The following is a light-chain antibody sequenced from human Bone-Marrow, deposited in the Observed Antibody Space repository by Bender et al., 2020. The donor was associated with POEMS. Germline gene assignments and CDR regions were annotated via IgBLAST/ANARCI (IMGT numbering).Light chain of an antibody. Sequence: QSALTQPASVSGSPGQSITISCTGTSSDVGRYNLVSWYQQHPGKAPKLMIYEVINRPSGVSNRFSGSKSGNTASLTISGLQPEDEADYYCCSYAGSSLPYVFGTGTRVTVL. V-gene: IGLV2-23*02. CDR3: CSYAGSSLPYV. J-gene: IGLJ1*01. CDR2: EVI. CDR1: SSDVGRYNL.